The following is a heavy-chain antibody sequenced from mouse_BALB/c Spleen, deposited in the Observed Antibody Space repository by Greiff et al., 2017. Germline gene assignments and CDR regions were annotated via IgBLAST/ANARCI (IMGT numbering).Heavy chain of an antibody. Sequence: VQLKESGPELVKPGASVKMSCKASGYTFTSYVMHWVKQKPGQGLEWIGYINPYNDGTKYNEKFKGKATLTSDKSSSTAYMELSSLTSEDSAVYYCAREDYDYDGAWFAYWGQGTLVTVSA. V-gene: IGHV1-14*01. CDR2: INPYNDGT. D-gene: IGHD2-4*01. CDR1: GYTFTSYV. J-gene: IGHJ3*01. CDR3: AREDYDYDGAWFAY.